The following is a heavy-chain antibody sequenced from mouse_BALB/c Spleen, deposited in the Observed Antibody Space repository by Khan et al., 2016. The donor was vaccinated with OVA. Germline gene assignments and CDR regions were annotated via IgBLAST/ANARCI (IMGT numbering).Heavy chain of an antibody. Sequence: QLEESGPDLVKPSQSLSLTCTVTGYSITSGYSWHWIRHFPGNKLEWMGYIHYSGSTNYNPSLKSRISITRDTSKNQFFLQLNSVTTEDTATYYCARDDYAWFAYWGQGTLVTVSA. CDR3: ARDDYAWFAY. V-gene: IGHV3-1*02. D-gene: IGHD2-4*01. CDR2: IHYSGST. CDR1: GYSITSGYS. J-gene: IGHJ3*01.